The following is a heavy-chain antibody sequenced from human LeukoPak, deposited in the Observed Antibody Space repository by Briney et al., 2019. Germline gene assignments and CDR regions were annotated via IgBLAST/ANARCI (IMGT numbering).Heavy chain of an antibody. D-gene: IGHD3-3*01. J-gene: IGHJ2*01. CDR2: ISSTSASI. CDR1: GFNFSPYT. Sequence: GGSLGLSCAASGFNFSPYTLTWVRQAPGKGLEWVSSISSTSASIFYADSLKGRFTISRDNARNSLYLQMNSLRAEDTAVYYCARVLTIFGNYFDLWGRGTLVTVSS. CDR3: ARVLTIFGNYFDL. V-gene: IGHV3-21*06.